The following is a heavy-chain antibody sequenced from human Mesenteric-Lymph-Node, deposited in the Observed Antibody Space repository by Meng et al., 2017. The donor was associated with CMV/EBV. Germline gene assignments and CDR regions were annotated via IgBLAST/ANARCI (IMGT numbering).Heavy chain of an antibody. D-gene: IGHD3-16*01. V-gene: IGHV3-7*01. CDR1: GFTFSSYG. Sequence: GGSLRLSCAASGFTFSSYGMTWVRQAPGKGLEWVANIKQDGSEKYYVDSVRGRFTISRDNAKNTLYLQMNSLRAEDTAVYYCARGFWVWGQGTLVTVSS. CDR3: ARGFWV. CDR2: IKQDGSEK. J-gene: IGHJ4*02.